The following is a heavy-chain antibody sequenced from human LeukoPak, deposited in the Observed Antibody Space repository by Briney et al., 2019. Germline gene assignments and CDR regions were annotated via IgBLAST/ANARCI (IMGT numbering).Heavy chain of an antibody. D-gene: IGHD4-23*01. CDR1: GGSISSSSYC. V-gene: IGHV4-39*01. CDR3: AGQDYSGDLGWFDP. Sequence: SETLSLTCTVSGGSISSSSYCWGWIRQPPGRGLEWIGSIYYRGSTYYNPSLKSRVTISVDTSKNQFSLKLSSVTAADTAVYYCAGQDYSGDLGWFDPWGQGTLVTVSS. CDR2: IYYRGST. J-gene: IGHJ5*02.